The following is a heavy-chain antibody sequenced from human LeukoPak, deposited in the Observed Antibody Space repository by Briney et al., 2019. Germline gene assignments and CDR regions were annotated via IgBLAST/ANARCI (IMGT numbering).Heavy chain of an antibody. V-gene: IGHV3-7*01. CDR2: IKQDGSEK. D-gene: IGHD3-10*01. CDR3: GWLYGSGRGY. Sequence: PGGSLRLSCAASGFTFSNAWMSWVRQAPGKGLEWVANIKQDGSEKYYVDSVKGRFTISRDNAKNSLYLQMNSLRAEDTAVYYCGWLYGSGRGYWGQGTLVTVSS. J-gene: IGHJ4*02. CDR1: GFTFSNAW.